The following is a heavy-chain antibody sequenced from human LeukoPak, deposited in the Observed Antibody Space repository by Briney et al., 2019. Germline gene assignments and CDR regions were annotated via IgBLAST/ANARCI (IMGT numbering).Heavy chain of an antibody. CDR1: GYTFSNHW. CDR3: ARHWDSKGYYYNFDY. J-gene: IGHJ4*02. V-gene: IGHV5-51*01. D-gene: IGHD3-22*01. CDR2: IFPADSDT. Sequence: GESLKISYKGSGYTFSNHWIGWVRPMPGKGLGWVGIIFPADSDTRYSPSFQGQVTISADKSINTAYLQWSSLEASDTALYYCARHWDSKGYYYNFDYWGQGTLVTVSS.